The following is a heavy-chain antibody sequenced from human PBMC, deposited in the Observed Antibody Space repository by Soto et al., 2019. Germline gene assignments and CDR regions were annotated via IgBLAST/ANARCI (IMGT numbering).Heavy chain of an antibody. J-gene: IGHJ4*02. V-gene: IGHV4-4*02. CDR2: VYDSGNT. CDR1: GGSFSTTHR. Sequence: QVQLQESGPEVVKPSGTLSLSCAVSGGSFSTTHRWTWVRQAPGKGLEWIGEVYDSGNTNYGPSLKSRVTISQDKSKTEFYLKLTSVTAADTAVYYCARVYVFVGLAFSFDYWGQGALVTVSA. D-gene: IGHD2-21*01. CDR3: ARVYVFVGLAFSFDY.